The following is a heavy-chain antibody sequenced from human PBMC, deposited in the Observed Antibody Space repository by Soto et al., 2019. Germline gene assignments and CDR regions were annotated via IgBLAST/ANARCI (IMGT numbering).Heavy chain of an antibody. J-gene: IGHJ6*02. CDR1: GFTFSSYC. V-gene: IGHV3-30*18. Sequence: QPGGSLRLSCAASGFTFSSYCMHWVRQAPGKGLEWVAVISYDGSNKYYGDSVKGRFTISRDNPKNTLYLQMNSLRAEDTAVYYCAKVTGYCSSSSCSREYYYYYGLDVWGQGTTVTVSS. CDR3: AKVTGYCSSSSCSREYYYYYGLDV. D-gene: IGHD2-2*01. CDR2: ISYDGSNK.